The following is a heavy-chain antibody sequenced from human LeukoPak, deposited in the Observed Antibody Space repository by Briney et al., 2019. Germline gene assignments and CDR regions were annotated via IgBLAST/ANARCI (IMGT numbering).Heavy chain of an antibody. D-gene: IGHD3-10*01. Sequence: GGSLRLSCAASGFTFSSYWMHWVRQAPGKGLVWVSRINSDGSSTSYADSVKGRFTISRDNAKNTLYLLMNSLRAEDTAVYYCARDHRGSGSRYYYYMDVWGKGTTVTISS. CDR3: ARDHRGSGSRYYYYMDV. CDR2: INSDGSST. J-gene: IGHJ6*03. CDR1: GFTFSSYW. V-gene: IGHV3-74*01.